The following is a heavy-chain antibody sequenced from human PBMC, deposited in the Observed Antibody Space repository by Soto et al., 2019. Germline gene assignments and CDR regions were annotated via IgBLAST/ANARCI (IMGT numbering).Heavy chain of an antibody. J-gene: IGHJ6*02. D-gene: IGHD4-17*01. V-gene: IGHV2-5*02. Sequence: QITLKESGPTLVKPTQTLTLTCTFSGFSLSTSGVGVGWIRQPPGKALEWLALIYWDDDERYSPSLKSRLTINKDTSQIQVILTMTNRDPVEPATYYCAHLGDYGGYAVLGMDVWGQWTTVTVSS. CDR2: IYWDDDE. CDR3: AHLGDYGGYAVLGMDV. CDR1: GFSLSTSGVG.